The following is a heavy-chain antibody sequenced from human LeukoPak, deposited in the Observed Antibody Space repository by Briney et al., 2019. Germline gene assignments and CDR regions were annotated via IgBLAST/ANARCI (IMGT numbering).Heavy chain of an antibody. CDR3: ARRIQLWSYWHFDL. J-gene: IGHJ2*01. CDR2: SYDSWRM. V-gene: IGHV4-4*08. CDR1: GDSISRES. D-gene: IGHD1-1*01. Sequence: SETLSLTCTVSGDSISRESWSWIRQPPGKGLECIGYSYDSWRMNYNPSLQSRVTISLDTSENRLSLQLNSVTAADTAVYYCARRIQLWSYWHFDLWGRGTLVTVTS.